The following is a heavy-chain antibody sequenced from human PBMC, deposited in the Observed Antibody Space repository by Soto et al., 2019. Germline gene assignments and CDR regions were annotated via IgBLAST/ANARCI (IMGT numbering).Heavy chain of an antibody. J-gene: IGHJ4*02. V-gene: IGHV3-33*01. D-gene: IGHD5-12*01. CDR2: IWYDGSNK. CDR3: ARSLGGYDQSFDY. Sequence: QVQLVESGGGVVQPGRSLRLSCAASGFTFSSYGMHWVRQAPGKGLEWVAVIWYDGSNKYYADSVKGRFSISRDNSNNTLYLQMNSLRAEDTAVYYCARSLGGYDQSFDYWGQGTLVTVSS. CDR1: GFTFSSYG.